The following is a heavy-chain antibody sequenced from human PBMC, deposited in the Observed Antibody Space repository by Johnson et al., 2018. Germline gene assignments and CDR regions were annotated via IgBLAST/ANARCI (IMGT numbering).Heavy chain of an antibody. CDR1: GFTFSTYA. CDR3: AKDDRPTLRPAAYFQH. V-gene: IGHV3-30*18. CDR2: ISYDESNK. D-gene: IGHD2-15*01. Sequence: QVQLGESGGGVVQHGRSLRLSCAASGFTFSTYAMHWVRQAPGKGLEWVSVISYDESNKDYVDSVKGRFTISRDNSKNTLYLEMNSKRVEDTAVYYCAKDDRPTLRPAAYFQHWGQGTLVTVSS. J-gene: IGHJ1*01.